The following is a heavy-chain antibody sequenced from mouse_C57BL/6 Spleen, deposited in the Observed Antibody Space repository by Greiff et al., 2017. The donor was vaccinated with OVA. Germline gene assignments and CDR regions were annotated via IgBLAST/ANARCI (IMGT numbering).Heavy chain of an antibody. Sequence: QVQLKQPGAELVKPGASVKMSCKASGYTFTSYWITWVKQRPGQGLEWIGDIYPGSGSTNYNEKFKSKATLTVDTSSSTAYMQLSSLTSEDSAVYYCARDSYYYGSSLYWYFDVWGTGTTVTVSS. D-gene: IGHD1-1*01. J-gene: IGHJ1*03. V-gene: IGHV1-55*01. CDR3: ARDSYYYGSSLYWYFDV. CDR2: IYPGSGST. CDR1: GYTFTSYW.